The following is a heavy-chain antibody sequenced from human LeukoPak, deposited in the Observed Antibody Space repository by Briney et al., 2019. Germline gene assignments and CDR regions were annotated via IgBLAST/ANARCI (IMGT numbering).Heavy chain of an antibody. Sequence: ASVKVPCKVSGYTLTELSMHWVRQAPGKGLEWMGGFDPEDGETIYAQKFQGRVTMTEDTSTDTAYMELSSLRSEDTAVYYCATDPEIAAAGTNWFDPWGQGTLVTVSS. D-gene: IGHD6-13*01. J-gene: IGHJ5*02. V-gene: IGHV1-24*01. CDR2: FDPEDGET. CDR3: ATDPEIAAAGTNWFDP. CDR1: GYTLTELS.